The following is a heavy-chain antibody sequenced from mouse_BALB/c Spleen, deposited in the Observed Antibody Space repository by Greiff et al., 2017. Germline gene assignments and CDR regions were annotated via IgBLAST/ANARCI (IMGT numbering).Heavy chain of an antibody. D-gene: IGHD2-4*01. CDR3: ARAGIYYDYDGWFAY. V-gene: IGHV1S135*01. CDR2: IDPYYGGT. CDR1: GYSFTGYN. Sequence: VQLQQSGAELVRPGTSVKISCKASGYSFTGYNMNWVKQRNGKSLEWIGNIDPYYGGTSYNQKFKGKATLTVDKSSSTAYMQLKSLTSEDSAVYYCARAGIYYDYDGWFAYWGQGTLVTVSA. J-gene: IGHJ3*01.